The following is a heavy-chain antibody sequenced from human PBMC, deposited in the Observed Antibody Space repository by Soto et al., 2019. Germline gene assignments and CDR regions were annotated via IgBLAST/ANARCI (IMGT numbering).Heavy chain of an antibody. Sequence: QVQLVQSGAEVKKPGSSVKVSCKASGGTFSSYAISWVRQAPGQGLEWMGGIIPIFGTANYAQKSQGRVTITADESTSTAYMELSSLRSEDTAVYYCARLSIGDYYDSSGYSDYWGQGTLVTVSS. J-gene: IGHJ4*02. CDR1: GGTFSSYA. CDR2: IIPIFGTA. CDR3: ARLSIGDYYDSSGYSDY. D-gene: IGHD3-22*01. V-gene: IGHV1-69*01.